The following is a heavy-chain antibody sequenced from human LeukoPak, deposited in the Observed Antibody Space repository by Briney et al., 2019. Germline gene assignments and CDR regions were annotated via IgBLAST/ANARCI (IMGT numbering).Heavy chain of an antibody. V-gene: IGHV4-59*08. J-gene: IGHJ3*02. CDR2: IYYSGST. CDR1: AGSIISYY. D-gene: IGHD4-11*01. Sequence: PSETLSLTCTVSAGSIISYYWSWIRQPPGEGLEWIGYIYYSGSTNYNPSLKSRVTISVDTSKNQFSLKLSSVTAADTAVYYCARHQYPDSYSDAFDIWGQGTMVTVSS. CDR3: ARHQYPDSYSDAFDI.